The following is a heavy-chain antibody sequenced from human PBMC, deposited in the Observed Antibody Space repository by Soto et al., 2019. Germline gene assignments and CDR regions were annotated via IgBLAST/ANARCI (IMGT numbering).Heavy chain of an antibody. CDR1: GGTFSSYA. Sequence: ASVEVSCKASGGTFSSYAISWVRQAPGQKLEWMGGIIPIFGTANYAQKFQGRVTITADESTSTAYMELSSLRSEDTAVYYCARDRVIVVVPAAMPDYYYYGMDVWGQGTTVTVSS. CDR3: ARDRVIVVVPAAMPDYYYYGMDV. CDR2: IIPIFGTA. J-gene: IGHJ6*02. D-gene: IGHD2-2*01. V-gene: IGHV1-69*13.